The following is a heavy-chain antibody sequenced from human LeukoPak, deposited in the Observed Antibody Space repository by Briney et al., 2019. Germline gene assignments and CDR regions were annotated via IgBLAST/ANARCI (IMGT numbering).Heavy chain of an antibody. CDR3: AARARITMIVVPTGY. CDR1: GGSFSGYY. Sequence: SETLSLTCAVYGGSFSGYYWSRIRQPPGKGLEWIGEINHSGSTNYNPSLKSRVTISVDTSKNQFSLKLSSVTAADTAVYYCAARARITMIVVPTGYWGQGTLVTVSS. CDR2: INHSGST. V-gene: IGHV4-34*01. D-gene: IGHD3-22*01. J-gene: IGHJ4*02.